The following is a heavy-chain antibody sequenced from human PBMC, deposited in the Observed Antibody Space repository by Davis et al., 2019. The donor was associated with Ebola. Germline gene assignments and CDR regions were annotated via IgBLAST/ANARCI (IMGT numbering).Heavy chain of an antibody. CDR3: ARGGVAYSDLDY. D-gene: IGHD2-21*01. CDR2: MNPNSGNT. CDR1: GYTFTGYD. J-gene: IGHJ4*02. V-gene: IGHV1-8*01. Sequence: ASVKVSCKASGYTFTGYDINWVQQATGQGLEWMGWMNPNSGNTGYAQKFQGRVTMTRENSMSTAYMELTSLRSDDTAVYFCARGGVAYSDLDYWGQGTLVAVSS.